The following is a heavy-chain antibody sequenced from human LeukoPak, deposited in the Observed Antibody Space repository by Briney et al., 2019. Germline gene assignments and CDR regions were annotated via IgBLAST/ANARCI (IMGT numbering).Heavy chain of an antibody. CDR2: ISGSGGST. V-gene: IGHV3-23*01. D-gene: IGHD5-24*01. CDR3: ARDVEMATIIGNFDY. Sequence: GGSLRLSCAASGFTFSSYAMSWVRQAPGKGLEWVSAISGSGGSTYYADSVKGRFTISRDSSKNTLYLQMNSLRAEDTAVYYCARDVEMATIIGNFDYWGQGTLVTVSS. CDR1: GFTFSSYA. J-gene: IGHJ4*02.